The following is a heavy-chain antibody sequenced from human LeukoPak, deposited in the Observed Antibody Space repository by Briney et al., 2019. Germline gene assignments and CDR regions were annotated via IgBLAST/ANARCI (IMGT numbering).Heavy chain of an antibody. CDR2: IIPIFGTA. D-gene: IGHD2-15*01. CDR1: GGTFSSYA. CDR3: ARDLGYCSGGSCDSGGDAFDI. Sequence: SVKVSCKASGGTFSSYAISWVRQAPGQGLEWMGGIIPIFGTANYAQKFQGRVTITTDESTSTAYMELSSLRSEDTAVYYCARDLGYCSGGSCDSGGDAFDIWGQGTMVTVSS. V-gene: IGHV1-69*05. J-gene: IGHJ3*02.